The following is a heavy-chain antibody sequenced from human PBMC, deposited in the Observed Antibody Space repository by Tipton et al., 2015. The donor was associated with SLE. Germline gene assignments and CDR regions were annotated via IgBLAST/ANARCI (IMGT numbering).Heavy chain of an antibody. V-gene: IGHV4-59*01. CDR3: ARLPDYFDH. J-gene: IGHJ4*02. CDR2: VSYSGST. Sequence: TLSLTCSVSGGSINVYYWGWVRQPPGKGLEWIGYVSYSGSTNYNPSLQSRVTISVDTSKNQFSLKLRSVTAADTAVYYCARLPDYFDHWGRGALVTVSS. CDR1: GGSINVYY.